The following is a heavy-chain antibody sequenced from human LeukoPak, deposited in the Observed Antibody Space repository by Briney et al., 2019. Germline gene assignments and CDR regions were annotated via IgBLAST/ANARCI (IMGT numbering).Heavy chain of an antibody. CDR3: AKDLRVVVVPAATRNDAFDI. J-gene: IGHJ3*02. Sequence: GGSLRLSCAASGFTFSSYSMNWVRQAPGKGLEWVSAISGSGGSTYYADSVKGRFTISRDNSKNTLYLQMNSLRAEDTAVYYCAKDLRVVVVPAATRNDAFDIWGQGTMVTVSS. CDR1: GFTFSSYS. V-gene: IGHV3-23*01. D-gene: IGHD2-2*01. CDR2: ISGSGGST.